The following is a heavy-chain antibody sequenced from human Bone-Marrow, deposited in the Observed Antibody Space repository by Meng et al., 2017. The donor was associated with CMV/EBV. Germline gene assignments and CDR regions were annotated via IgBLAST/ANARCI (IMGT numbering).Heavy chain of an antibody. CDR1: GYTFTGYY. CDR3: AREGTIFGVVPYGGPCDP. CDR2: INPNSGGT. Sequence: ASVKVSCKASGYTFTGYYMHWVRQAPGQGLEWMGWINPNSGGTNYAQKFQGRVTMTRDTSISTAYMELSRLRSDDTAVYYCAREGTIFGVVPYGGPCDPWGQGTLVTVSS. D-gene: IGHD3-3*01. J-gene: IGHJ5*02. V-gene: IGHV1-2*02.